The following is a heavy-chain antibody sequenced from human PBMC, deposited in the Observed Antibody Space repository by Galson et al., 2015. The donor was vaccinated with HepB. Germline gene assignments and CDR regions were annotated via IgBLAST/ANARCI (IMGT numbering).Heavy chain of an antibody. V-gene: IGHV3-30*02. D-gene: IGHD4-17*01. CDR3: AKWDYGDSGAFDI. Sequence: LRLSCAASGFTFSSYGMHWVRQAPGRGLEWVAFIRYDGSNKYYADSVKGRFTISRDNSKNTLYLQMNSLRAEDTAVYYCAKWDYGDSGAFDIWGQGTMVTVSS. CDR2: IRYDGSNK. J-gene: IGHJ3*02. CDR1: GFTFSSYG.